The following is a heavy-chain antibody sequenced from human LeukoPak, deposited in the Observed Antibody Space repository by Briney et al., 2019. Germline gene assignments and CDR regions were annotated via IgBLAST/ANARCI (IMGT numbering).Heavy chain of an antibody. CDR2: ISGSGGST. D-gene: IGHD6-13*01. V-gene: IGHV3-23*01. CDR1: GFTFSIYA. CDR3: AKGPPIAAAGNNWFDP. J-gene: IGHJ5*02. Sequence: GGSLRLSCAASGFTFSIYAMSWVRQAPGKGLEWVSAISGSGGSTYYADSVKGRFTISRDNSKNTLYLQMNSLGAEDTAVYYCAKGPPIAAAGNNWFDPWGQGTLVTVSS.